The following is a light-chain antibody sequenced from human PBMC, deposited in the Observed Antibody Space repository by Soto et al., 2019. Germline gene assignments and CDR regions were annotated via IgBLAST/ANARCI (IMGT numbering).Light chain of an antibody. Sequence: ENVLTQSSATLYLYPGERATISCRASQSVSSNLAWYQQKPGQAPRLLIYDASYRATGIPARFSGSGSGTDFTLTINSLEPEDLGVYYCQHRREWPPGATFGGGTKV. J-gene: IGKJ4*01. CDR3: QHRREWPPGAT. CDR1: QSVSSN. CDR2: DAS. V-gene: IGKV3-11*01.